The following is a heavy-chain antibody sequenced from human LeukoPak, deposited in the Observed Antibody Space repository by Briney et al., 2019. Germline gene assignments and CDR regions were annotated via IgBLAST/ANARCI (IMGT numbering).Heavy chain of an antibody. CDR3: ARDDYGAQMRSY. CDR2: ISAYNGNT. V-gene: IGHV1-18*01. Sequence: ASVKVSCKASGYTFTSYGISWVRQAPGQGLEWMGWISAYNGNTYYAQNLQGRVTMTTDTSTSTAYMELRSLRSDDTAIYYCARDDYGAQMRSYWGQGTLVTVSS. D-gene: IGHD4-17*01. J-gene: IGHJ4*02. CDR1: GYTFTSYG.